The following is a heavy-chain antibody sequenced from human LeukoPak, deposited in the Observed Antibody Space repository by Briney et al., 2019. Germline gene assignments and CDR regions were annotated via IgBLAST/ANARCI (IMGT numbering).Heavy chain of an antibody. CDR1: GYTFTAKY. CDR2: VNPNSGGR. J-gene: IGHJ4*02. Sequence: ASVKVSCKASGYTFTAKYLHWVRQALGQGLEWMGWVNPNSGGRTYAQKFQGRVAMTSDTSINTAYMELETLTSDDTAVYYCAPNSGYSSGWFIGWGQGTLVIVSS. V-gene: IGHV1-2*02. D-gene: IGHD6-19*01. CDR3: APNSGYSSGWFIG.